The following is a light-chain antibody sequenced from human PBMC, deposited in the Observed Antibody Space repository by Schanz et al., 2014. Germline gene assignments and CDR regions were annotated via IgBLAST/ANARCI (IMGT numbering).Light chain of an antibody. J-gene: IGKJ1*01. CDR2: GAS. V-gene: IGKV3-20*01. CDR1: QSVSSSY. Sequence: EIVLTQSPGTLSLSPGERATLSCRASQSVSSSYLAWYQQKPGQAPRLLIYGASSRATDIPARFSGSGSGTEFTLTISSLQSEDFAVYYCQQYSSSHWTFGQGTKVEIK. CDR3: QQYSSSHWT.